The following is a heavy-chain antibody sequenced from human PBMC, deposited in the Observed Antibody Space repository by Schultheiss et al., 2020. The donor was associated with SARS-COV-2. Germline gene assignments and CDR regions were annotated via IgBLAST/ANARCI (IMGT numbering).Heavy chain of an antibody. V-gene: IGHV3-74*01. D-gene: IGHD3-3*01. J-gene: IGHJ5*02. CDR2: INSDGSST. CDR3: AREVVRHYDFWSGRKTWVDWFDP. CDR1: GFTFSSYS. Sequence: GGSLRLSCAASGFTFSSYSMSWVRQAPGKGLVWVSRINSDGSSTSYADSVKGRFTISRDNAKNTLYLQMNSLRAEDTAVYYCAREVVRHYDFWSGRKTWVDWFDPWGQGTLVTVSS.